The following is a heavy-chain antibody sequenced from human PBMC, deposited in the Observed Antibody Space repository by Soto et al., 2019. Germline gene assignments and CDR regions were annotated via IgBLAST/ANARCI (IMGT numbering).Heavy chain of an antibody. J-gene: IGHJ4*02. Sequence: ETLSLTCAVSGYSITNGYYWGLIRQPPGKVLEWIGSIYHSGNTYYNPSLKSRVTLSIDTSKNQFSLKLRSVTAADTAMYYCARVKLAGRGSFHDWGQGTLVTVSS. CDR3: ARVKLAGRGSFHD. D-gene: IGHD3-3*02. V-gene: IGHV4-38-2*01. CDR1: GYSITNGYY. CDR2: IYHSGNT.